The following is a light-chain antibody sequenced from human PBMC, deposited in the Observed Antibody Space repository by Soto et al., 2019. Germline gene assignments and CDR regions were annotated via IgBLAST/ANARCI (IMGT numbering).Light chain of an antibody. Sequence: EIVLTQSPATLSLSPGERATLSCRASQSVSSYLAWYQQKPGQAPRLLIYDASNRATGIPARCSRSGYGTYFNLTISSLEPEDFADYYCKQHSSWPPITCGQGTLLEIK. V-gene: IGKV3-11*01. CDR1: QSVSSY. CDR2: DAS. J-gene: IGKJ5*01. CDR3: KQHSSWPPIT.